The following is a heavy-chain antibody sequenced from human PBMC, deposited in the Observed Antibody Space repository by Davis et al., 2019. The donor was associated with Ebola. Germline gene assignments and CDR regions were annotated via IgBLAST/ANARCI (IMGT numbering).Heavy chain of an antibody. CDR2: ISSSGSTI. V-gene: IGHV3-48*03. D-gene: IGHD6-6*01. Sequence: GGSLRLSCAASGFTFSSYEMTWVRQAPGKGLEWVSYISSSGSTIYYADSVKGRFTISRDNAKNSLYLQMNSLRAEDTAVYYCAKGGSSSGRGGYFDYWGQGTLVTVSS. CDR1: GFTFSSYE. J-gene: IGHJ4*02. CDR3: AKGGSSSGRGGYFDY.